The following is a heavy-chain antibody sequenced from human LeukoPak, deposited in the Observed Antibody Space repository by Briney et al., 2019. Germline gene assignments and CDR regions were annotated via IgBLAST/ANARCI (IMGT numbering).Heavy chain of an antibody. CDR1: GGTFSSYA. V-gene: IGHV1-69*13. J-gene: IGHJ6*03. CDR2: IIPIFGTA. CDR3: ARGAMVRGNPHYYYYMDV. Sequence: SVKVSCKASGGTFSSYAISWVRQAPGQGLEWMGGIIPIFGTANYAQKFQGRVTITADESTSTAYMELSSLRSEDTAVYYCARGAMVRGNPHYYYYMDVWGKGITVTVSS. D-gene: IGHD3-10*01.